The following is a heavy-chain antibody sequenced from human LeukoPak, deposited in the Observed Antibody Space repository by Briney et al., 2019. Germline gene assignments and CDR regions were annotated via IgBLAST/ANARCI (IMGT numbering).Heavy chain of an antibody. Sequence: TGGSPRLSCAASGFTFSSYGMHWVRQAPGKGLEWVAVIWYDGSNKYYADSVKGRFTISRDNSKNTLYLQMNSLRAEDTAVYYCARDKYGGPGGFFDYWGQGTLVTVSS. J-gene: IGHJ4*02. V-gene: IGHV3-33*01. CDR2: IWYDGSNK. CDR3: ARDKYGGPGGFFDY. CDR1: GFTFSSYG. D-gene: IGHD4-23*01.